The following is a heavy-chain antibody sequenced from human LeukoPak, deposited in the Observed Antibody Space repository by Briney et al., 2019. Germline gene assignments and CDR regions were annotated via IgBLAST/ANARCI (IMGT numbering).Heavy chain of an antibody. Sequence: GGSLRLSCAASGFTFSSYGMHWVRQAPGKGLEWVAFIRYDGSNKYYADSVKGRFTISRDNSKNTLYLQMNSLRAEDTAVYYCAKGIAAAGTGFGHAFDIWGQGTMVTVSS. CDR3: AKGIAAAGTGFGHAFDI. J-gene: IGHJ3*02. CDR2: IRYDGSNK. CDR1: GFTFSSYG. V-gene: IGHV3-30*02. D-gene: IGHD6-13*01.